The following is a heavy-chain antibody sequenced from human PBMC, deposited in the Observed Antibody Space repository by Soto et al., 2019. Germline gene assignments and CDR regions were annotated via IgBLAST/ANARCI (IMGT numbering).Heavy chain of an antibody. CDR1: GFTFDDYA. J-gene: IGHJ4*02. CDR2: ISWNSGSI. Sequence: EVQLVESGGGLVQPGRSLRLSCAASGFTFDDYAMHWVRQAPGKGLEWVSGISWNSGSIVYADSVKGRFTISRDNAKNSLYLQMNTLRAEDTALYYCTKDGRYYDSSGRFDYWGQGTLVTVSS. V-gene: IGHV3-9*01. D-gene: IGHD3-22*01. CDR3: TKDGRYYDSSGRFDY.